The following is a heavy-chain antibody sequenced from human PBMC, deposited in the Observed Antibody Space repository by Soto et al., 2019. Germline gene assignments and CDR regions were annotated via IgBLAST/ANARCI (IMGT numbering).Heavy chain of an antibody. CDR1: GFTFSSYA. J-gene: IGHJ4*02. CDR3: AREQPYGDLDY. CDR2: ISYDGSNK. D-gene: IGHD4-17*01. V-gene: IGHV3-30-3*01. Sequence: GGSLRLSCAASGFTFSSYAMHWVRQAPGKGLEWVAVISYDGSNKYYADSVKGRFTISRDNSKNTLYLQMNSLRAEDTAVYYCAREQPYGDLDYWGQGTLVTVSS.